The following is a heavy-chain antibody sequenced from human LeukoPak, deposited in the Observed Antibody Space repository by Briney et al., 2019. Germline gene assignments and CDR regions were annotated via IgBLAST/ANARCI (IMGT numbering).Heavy chain of an antibody. CDR1: GFTFSSYG. J-gene: IGHJ6*02. Sequence: GGSLRLSCAASGFTFSSYGMHWVRQAPGKGLEWVAVISYDGSNKYYAGSVKGRFTISRDNSKNTLYLQMNSLRAEDTAVYYCAKDLGSSWYGNYYYYYGMDVWGQGTTVTVSS. CDR2: ISYDGSNK. V-gene: IGHV3-30*18. D-gene: IGHD6-13*01. CDR3: AKDLGSSWYGNYYYYYGMDV.